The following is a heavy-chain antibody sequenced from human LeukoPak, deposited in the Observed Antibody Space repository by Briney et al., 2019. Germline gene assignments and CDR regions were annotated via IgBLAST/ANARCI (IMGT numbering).Heavy chain of an antibody. CDR2: ISAYNGNT. V-gene: IGHV1-18*01. CDR3: ARVHRGITIFGVVIKYYYYMDV. CDR1: GYTFTSYG. Sequence: ASVKVSCKASGYTFTSYGISWVRQAPGQGREWMGWISAYNGNTNYAQKLQGRVTMTTDTSTSTAYMELRSLRSDDTAVYYCARVHRGITIFGVVIKYYYYMDVWGKGTTVTVSS. D-gene: IGHD3-3*01. J-gene: IGHJ6*03.